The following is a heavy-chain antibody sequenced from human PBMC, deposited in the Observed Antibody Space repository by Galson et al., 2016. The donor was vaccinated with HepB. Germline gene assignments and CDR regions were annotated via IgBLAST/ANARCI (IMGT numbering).Heavy chain of an antibody. D-gene: IGHD5-24*01. Sequence: SLRLSCAASGFRFSSYWMHWVRQAPGKGLQWVSRIMSDGSITTYADSVKGRFTISRDNAKSTLFLQMNSLRAEDTAVYYCVSQFSDSGYWGQGTLITVSS. CDR3: VSQFSDSGY. V-gene: IGHV3-74*01. CDR1: GFRFSSYW. J-gene: IGHJ4*02. CDR2: IMSDGSIT.